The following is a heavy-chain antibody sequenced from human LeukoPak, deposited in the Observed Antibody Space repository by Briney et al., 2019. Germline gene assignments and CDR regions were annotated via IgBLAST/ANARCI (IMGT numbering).Heavy chain of an antibody. CDR1: GGSISSYY. Sequence: SETPSLTCTVFGGSISSYYWSWIRQPPGKGLEWIGYIYYSGSTNYNPSLKSRVTISVDTSKNQFSLKLNSVTAADTAVYFCARQVVAVAGTGYFDYWGQGTLVTVSS. CDR2: IYYSGST. CDR3: ARQVVAVAGTGYFDY. D-gene: IGHD6-19*01. V-gene: IGHV4-59*08. J-gene: IGHJ4*02.